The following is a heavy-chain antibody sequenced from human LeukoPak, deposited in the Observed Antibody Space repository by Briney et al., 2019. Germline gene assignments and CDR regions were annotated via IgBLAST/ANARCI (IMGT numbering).Heavy chain of an antibody. CDR3: ATTTPHDYYGSGSYYRRLGAFDI. CDR1: GYTFTSYD. Sequence: ASVKVSCKASGYTFTSYDINWVRQATGQGLEWMGWMNPNSGNTGYAQKFQGRVTITRNTSISTAYMELSSLRSEDTAVYYCATTTPHDYYGSGSYYRRLGAFDIWGQGTMVTVSS. J-gene: IGHJ3*02. V-gene: IGHV1-8*03. D-gene: IGHD3-10*01. CDR2: MNPNSGNT.